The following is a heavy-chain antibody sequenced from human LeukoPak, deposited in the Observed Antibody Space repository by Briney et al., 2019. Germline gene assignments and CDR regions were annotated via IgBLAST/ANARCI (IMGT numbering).Heavy chain of an antibody. Sequence: PGGSLRLSCPASGFTFSSYWMHWVRQAPGKWLVWVSRINSDGSSTSYADSVKGRFTISRGNAKNTLYLQMNSLIAEDAAVYYCARTYLPWFAFDIWGQGTMVTVSS. CDR2: INSDGSST. CDR3: ARTYLPWFAFDI. V-gene: IGHV3-74*01. CDR1: GFTFSSYW. J-gene: IGHJ3*02. D-gene: IGHD3-10*01.